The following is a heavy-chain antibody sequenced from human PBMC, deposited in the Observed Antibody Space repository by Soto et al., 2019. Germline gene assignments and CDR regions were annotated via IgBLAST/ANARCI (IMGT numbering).Heavy chain of an antibody. Sequence: ASVKVSCKVSGYTLTEYSIHWVRQAPGQGLEWMGGFDPNTGGTNYVQKFQGRVTMTEDTSINTAYMELSSLRSDDTAVYYCTTTYYGSSGYYRFLKFWGQGTLVTVSS. J-gene: IGHJ1*01. CDR3: TTTYYGSSGYYRFLKF. CDR1: GYTLTEYS. CDR2: FDPNTGGT. V-gene: IGHV1-24*01. D-gene: IGHD3-22*01.